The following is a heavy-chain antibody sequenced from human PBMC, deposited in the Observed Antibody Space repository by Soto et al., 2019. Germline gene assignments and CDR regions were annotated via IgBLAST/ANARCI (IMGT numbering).Heavy chain of an antibody. D-gene: IGHD3-10*01. V-gene: IGHV3-23*01. CDR3: GRDYGSGSYYDY. J-gene: IGHJ4*02. Sequence: PGGSLRLSCAASGFTFNNYAMNWVRQTPGKGLEWASAISGSGDSTYYADSVKGRFAISRDNSKNTLYLQMNSLRAEYTAIYYCGRDYGSGSYYDYWGQGTPVTVSS. CDR1: GFTFNNYA. CDR2: ISGSGDST.